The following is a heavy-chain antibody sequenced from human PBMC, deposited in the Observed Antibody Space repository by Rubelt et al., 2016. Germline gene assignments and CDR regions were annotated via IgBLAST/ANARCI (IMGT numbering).Heavy chain of an antibody. D-gene: IGHD4-17*01. Sequence: QVQLVQSGAEVKKPGASVKVSCKASGYTLTSYYMHWVRQAPGQGLEWMGIINPSGGSTRYEQKCQGRVTMTRDTSTSTGYMELSSLRSEDTAVYYCARAASTVTTLLDLGYWGQGTLVTVSS. V-gene: IGHV1-46*01. J-gene: IGHJ4*02. CDR3: ARAASTVTTLLDLGY. CDR2: INPSGGST. CDR1: GYTLTSYY.